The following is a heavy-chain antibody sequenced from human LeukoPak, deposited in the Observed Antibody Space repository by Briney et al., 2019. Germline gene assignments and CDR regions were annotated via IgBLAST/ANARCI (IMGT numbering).Heavy chain of an antibody. CDR1: GYTFTGYY. CDR3: ASLSNSVGSIDY. D-gene: IGHD4-4*01. CDR2: INPNSGGT. V-gene: IGHV1-2*02. J-gene: IGHJ4*02. Sequence: ASVKVSCKASGYTFTGYYMHCVRQAPGQGLEWMGWINPNSGGTNYAQKFQGRVTMTRDTSISTAYMELSRLRSDDTAVYYCASLSNSVGSIDYWGQGTLVTVSS.